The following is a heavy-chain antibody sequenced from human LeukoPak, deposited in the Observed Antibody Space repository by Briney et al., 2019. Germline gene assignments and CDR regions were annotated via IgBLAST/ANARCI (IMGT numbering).Heavy chain of an antibody. J-gene: IGHJ4*02. CDR3: ARAAYRTNGVCTAWFYFDH. CDR2: FYYNGST. Sequence: SETLSLACSVSGDSISGSSYYWGWIRQPPGKGLEGIGRFYYNGSTYYNPCLKSRFTISVDTSKNQFSLKLSSVTAADTAVYYCARAAYRTNGVCTAWFYFDHWGQGTLVTVSS. D-gene: IGHD2-8*01. V-gene: IGHV4-39*07. CDR1: GDSISGSSYY.